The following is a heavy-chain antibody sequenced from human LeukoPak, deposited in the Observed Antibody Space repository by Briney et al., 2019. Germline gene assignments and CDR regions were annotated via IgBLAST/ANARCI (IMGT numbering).Heavy chain of an antibody. J-gene: IGHJ4*02. Sequence: ASVKVSCKVSGYTLTELSMHWVRQAPGKGLEWMGGFDPEDGETIYAQKFRGRVTMTEDTSTDTAYMELRSLRSDDTAVYYCAREGSEDYYFDYWGQGTLVTVSS. V-gene: IGHV1-24*01. CDR3: AREGSEDYYFDY. CDR1: GYTLTELS. CDR2: FDPEDGET. D-gene: IGHD2-15*01.